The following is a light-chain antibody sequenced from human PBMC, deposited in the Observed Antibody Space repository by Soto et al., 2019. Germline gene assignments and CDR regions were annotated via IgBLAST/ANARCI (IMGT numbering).Light chain of an antibody. CDR1: SSDMGTYNI. CDR3: CSYSSSSTFI. V-gene: IGLV2-23*03. J-gene: IGLJ2*01. Sequence: QSVLTQPASVSGSPGQSITISCTGTSSDMGTYNIVSWYQQHPGEAPKLMIYEGSKRPSGVSNRFSGSKSGTTASLTISGLQAEDEADYHCCSYSSSSTFIFGGGTKVTVL. CDR2: EGS.